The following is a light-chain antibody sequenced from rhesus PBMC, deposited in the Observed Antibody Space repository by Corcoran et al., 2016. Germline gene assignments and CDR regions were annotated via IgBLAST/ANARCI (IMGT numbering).Light chain of an antibody. J-gene: IGKJ4*01. CDR2: GGS. V-gene: IGKV2-61*01. CDR3: MQHKALPLT. Sequence: DIVMTQTPLSLPVTPGEPASISCRSSRSLLHTDGYIYLDWYLQKPGQSPHLLLYGGSNRASGVPDRFSGSGSGTDFTLKISKVEAEDVGVYYCMQHKALPLTFGGGTKVEIK. CDR1: RSLLHTDGYIY.